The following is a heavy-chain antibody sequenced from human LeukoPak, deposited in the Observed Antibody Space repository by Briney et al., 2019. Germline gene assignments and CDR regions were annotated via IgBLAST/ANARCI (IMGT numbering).Heavy chain of an antibody. CDR1: GGSISSSSYD. Sequence: SGTLSLTCAVSGGSISSSSYDWGWLAQPPGKGLEWIGNIYYSGSTYYNPSLKSRVTISVDTSKNQFSCKLSSVAATDTAVYYCARGLAYYYDSSGHSYDWGQGTLVTVSS. J-gene: IGHJ4*02. D-gene: IGHD3-22*01. V-gene: IGHV4-39*07. CDR2: IYYSGST. CDR3: ARGLAYYYDSSGHSYD.